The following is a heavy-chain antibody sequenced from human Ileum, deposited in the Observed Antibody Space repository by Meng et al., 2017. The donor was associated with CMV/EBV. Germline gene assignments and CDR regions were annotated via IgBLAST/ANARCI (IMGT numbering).Heavy chain of an antibody. CDR1: GFIFRSYA. V-gene: IGHV3-23*05. D-gene: IGHD3-10*01. CDR2: ISTTDT. J-gene: IGHJ4*02. Sequence: ASGFIFRSYAMSWVRQAPGKGLQWVAAISTTDTYYADSVMGRFTISRDNSKNTLFLQMNSLRPEDTAVYFCARNTFYYGSGTKYFDSWGQGTLVTVSS. CDR3: ARNTFYYGSGTKYFDS.